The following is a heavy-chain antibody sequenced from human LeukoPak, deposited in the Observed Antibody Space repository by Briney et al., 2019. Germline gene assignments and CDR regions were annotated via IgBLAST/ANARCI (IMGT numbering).Heavy chain of an antibody. V-gene: IGHV4-4*02. Sequence: TSGTLSLTCAVSGGSISSSNWWSWVRPPPGKGLEWIGEIYHSGSTNYNPSLKSRVTISVDTSKNQFSLKLSSVTAADTAVYYCAIIPYYYDSSDYLPDYWGQGTLVTVSS. CDR2: IYHSGST. CDR3: AIIPYYYDSSDYLPDY. D-gene: IGHD3-22*01. CDR1: GGSISSSNW. J-gene: IGHJ4*02.